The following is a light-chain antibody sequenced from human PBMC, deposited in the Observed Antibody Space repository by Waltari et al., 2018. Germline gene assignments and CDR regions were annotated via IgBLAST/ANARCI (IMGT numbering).Light chain of an antibody. J-gene: IGKJ2*01. Sequence: AIQMTQSPSSLSASVGDGVTITCRASQGIRNDLGWYQQKPGKAPKLLIYAASSLQSGVPLRFSGSGSGTDFTLTISSLQPEDFATYYCLQDHNYPRTFGQGTKLEIK. CDR3: LQDHNYPRT. V-gene: IGKV1-6*01. CDR1: QGIRND. CDR2: AAS.